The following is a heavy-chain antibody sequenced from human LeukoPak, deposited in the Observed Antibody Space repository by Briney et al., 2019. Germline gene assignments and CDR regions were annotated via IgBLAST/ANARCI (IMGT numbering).Heavy chain of an antibody. D-gene: IGHD5-18*01. CDR1: GGSFSGYY. CDR3: ARADTAMVSYYFDY. J-gene: IGHJ4*02. CDR2: INHSGST. V-gene: IGHV4-34*01. Sequence: PSETLSLTCAVYGGSFSGYYWSWIRQPPGKGLEWIGEINHSGSTNYNPSLKSRVTISVDRSKNQFSLKLSSVTAADTAVYYCARADTAMVSYYFDYWGQGTLVTVSS.